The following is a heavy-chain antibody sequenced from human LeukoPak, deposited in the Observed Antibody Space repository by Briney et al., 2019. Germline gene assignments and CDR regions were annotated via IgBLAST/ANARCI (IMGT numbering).Heavy chain of an antibody. Sequence: PGGSLRLPCAPSGFPFTSYALSWVRQAPGKGLEWVSAISGSGGSTYYADSVKGRFTIPRDNSKNTLYLQMNSLRAEDTAVYYCAKAVDISEPQWIDYWGQGTLVTVSS. D-gene: IGHD5-12*01. V-gene: IGHV3-23*01. CDR1: GFPFTSYA. CDR3: AKAVDISEPQWIDY. J-gene: IGHJ4*02. CDR2: ISGSGGST.